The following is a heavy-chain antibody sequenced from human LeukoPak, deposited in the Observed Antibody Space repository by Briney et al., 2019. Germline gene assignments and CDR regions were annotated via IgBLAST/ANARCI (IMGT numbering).Heavy chain of an antibody. D-gene: IGHD6-13*01. J-gene: IGHJ6*02. CDR2: ISSDSATK. CDR3: ARVEAAAGLSGAYYYYGMDV. Sequence: GGSLRLSCAASGFTFSNYNMNWVRQAPGKGLEWVSYISSDSATKYYADSVKGRFTISRDNAKNSLYLQMNSLRAEDTAVYYCARVEAAAGLSGAYYYYGMDVWGRGTTVTVSS. CDR1: GFTFSNYN. V-gene: IGHV3-48*04.